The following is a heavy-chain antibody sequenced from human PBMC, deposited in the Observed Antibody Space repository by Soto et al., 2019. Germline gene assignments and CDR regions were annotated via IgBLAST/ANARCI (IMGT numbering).Heavy chain of an antibody. CDR1: GFTFSSYD. CDR3: AKRLGTSYYYFGMDV. CDR2: ISGRGGST. V-gene: IGHV3-23*01. J-gene: IGHJ6*02. D-gene: IGHD1-1*01. Sequence: GGSLRLSCAASGFTFSSYDMSWVRQATGKGLEWVSTISGRGGSTYYADSVKGRFTISRDNSKNTLYLQMNSLRAEDTAVYYCAKRLGTSYYYFGMDVWGQGTTVTVSS.